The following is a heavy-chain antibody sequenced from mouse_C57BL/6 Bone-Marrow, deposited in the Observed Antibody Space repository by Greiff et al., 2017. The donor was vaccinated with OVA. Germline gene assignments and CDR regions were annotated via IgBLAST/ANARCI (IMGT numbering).Heavy chain of an antibody. J-gene: IGHJ1*03. Sequence: QVQLQQPGAELVKPGASVKLSCKASGYTFTSYWMHWVKQRPGRGLEWIGRIDPNSGGTKYNEKFKSKATLTVDKPSSTAYMQLSSLHSEDSAVFYCARVRTGALYWYFDVWGTGTTVTVSS. CDR1: GYTFTSYW. CDR3: ARVRTGALYWYFDV. D-gene: IGHD4-1*01. V-gene: IGHV1-72*01. CDR2: IDPNSGGT.